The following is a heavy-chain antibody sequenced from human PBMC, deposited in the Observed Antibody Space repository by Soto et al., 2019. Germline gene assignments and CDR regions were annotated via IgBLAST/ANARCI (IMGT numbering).Heavy chain of an antibody. CDR2: TTAILGTR. D-gene: IGHD5-18*01. J-gene: IGHJ4*02. Sequence: QVQLVPSGAEVKKPGSSVKVACKASGDTRSHYGVSWVRQVPGKGLEWMGGTTAILGTRDYAQKFQGRRTITSDESTTTSYMELNSRTSAYTAVYYCAAGDSSDTGDHWGQGTLVTVSS. CDR3: AAGDSSDTGDH. V-gene: IGHV1-69*01. CDR1: GDTRSHYG.